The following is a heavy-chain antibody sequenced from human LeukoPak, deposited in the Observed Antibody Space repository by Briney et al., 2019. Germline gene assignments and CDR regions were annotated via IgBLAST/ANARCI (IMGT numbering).Heavy chain of an antibody. CDR3: ARDRRGRYCSSTSCMVPDY. Sequence: SVKVSCKASGGTFSSYAISWVRQAPGQGLEWMGGIIPIFGTANYAQKFQGRVTITTDESTSTAYMELSSLRSEDTAVYYCARDRRGRYCSSTSCMVPDYWGQGTLVTVSS. CDR1: GGTFSSYA. J-gene: IGHJ4*02. V-gene: IGHV1-69*05. CDR2: IIPIFGTA. D-gene: IGHD2-2*01.